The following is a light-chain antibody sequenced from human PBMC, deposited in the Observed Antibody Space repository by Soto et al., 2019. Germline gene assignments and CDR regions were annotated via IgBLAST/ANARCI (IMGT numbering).Light chain of an antibody. J-gene: IGKJ1*01. CDR3: QQYYSYPRA. CDR1: QGISSY. Sequence: AIRMTQYPSSLSASTGDRVTITCRASQGISSYLAWYQQKPGKAPKLLIHAASTLQSGVPSRFSGSGSGTDFTLTISCLQSEDFATYYCQQYYSYPRAFGQGTKVEIK. CDR2: AAS. V-gene: IGKV1-8*01.